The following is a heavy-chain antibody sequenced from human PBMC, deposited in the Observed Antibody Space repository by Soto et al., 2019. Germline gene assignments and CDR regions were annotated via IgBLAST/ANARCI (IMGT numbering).Heavy chain of an antibody. CDR2: IIPIFGTA. Sequence: ASVKVSCKASGGTFSSYAISWVRQAPGQGLEWMGGIIPIFGTANYAQKFQGRVTITADESTSTAYMELSSLRSEDTAVYYCARNQMQQLNLYYYGMDVWGQGTTVTVSS. V-gene: IGHV1-69*13. CDR3: ARNQMQQLNLYYYGMDV. D-gene: IGHD6-13*01. J-gene: IGHJ6*02. CDR1: GGTFSSYA.